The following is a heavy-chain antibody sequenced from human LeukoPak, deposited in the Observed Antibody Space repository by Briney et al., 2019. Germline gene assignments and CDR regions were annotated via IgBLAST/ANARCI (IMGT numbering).Heavy chain of an antibody. CDR1: GFTFSSYG. V-gene: IGHV3-30*18. CDR2: LSYDGSNK. Sequence: GRSLRLSCAASGFTFSSYGMHWVPQAPGKGLEWVAVLSYDGSNKYYADSVKGRFTISRDNSKNTLYLQMNSLRAEDTAVYYCAKDFGGSYLDYWGQGTLVTVSS. CDR3: AKDFGGSYLDY. D-gene: IGHD1-26*01. J-gene: IGHJ4*02.